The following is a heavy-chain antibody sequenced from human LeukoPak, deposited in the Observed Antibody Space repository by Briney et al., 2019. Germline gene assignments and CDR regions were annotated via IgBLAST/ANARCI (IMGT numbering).Heavy chain of an antibody. V-gene: IGHV3-23*01. Sequence: GGSLRLSCAASGFTFSTYAMSWVRQAPGKGLEWVSAISASGGNTYYADSVKGRFTISRDNSKNTLYLQVNSLRAEDTAVYYCAKKAFGYYYDSSGYYYDYWGQGALVTVSS. CDR3: AKKAFGYYYDSSGYYYDY. CDR2: ISASGGNT. J-gene: IGHJ4*02. CDR1: GFTFSTYA. D-gene: IGHD3-22*01.